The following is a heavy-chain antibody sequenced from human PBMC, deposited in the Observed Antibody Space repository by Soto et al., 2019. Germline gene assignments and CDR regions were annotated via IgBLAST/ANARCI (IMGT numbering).Heavy chain of an antibody. D-gene: IGHD1-20*01. CDR1: GGSVNGYY. J-gene: IGHJ4*02. V-gene: IGHV4-30-4*08. CDR3: ARIPYNWNYVDY. CDR2: IYYSGST. Sequence: SETLSLTCAVYGGSVNGYYWNWIRQPPGKGLEWIGYIYYSGSTYYNPSLKSRVTISVDTSKNQFSLKLSSVTAADTAVYYCARIPYNWNYVDYWGQGTLVTVSS.